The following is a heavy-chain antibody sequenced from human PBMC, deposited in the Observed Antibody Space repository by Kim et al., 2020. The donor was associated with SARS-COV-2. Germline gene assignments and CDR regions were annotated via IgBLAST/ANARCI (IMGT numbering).Heavy chain of an antibody. D-gene: IGHD1-26*01. J-gene: IGHJ4*02. CDR3: ARGGRQFDY. Sequence: SQTLSLTCAVSGDLVSSNSASWHWIRQSPSRGLEWLGRTFYRSTWYHDYTESVESRITINPDTSKNQFSLQLTSVTPEDTAIYYCARGGRQFDYWGQGTL. V-gene: IGHV6-1*01. CDR2: TFYRSTWYH. CDR1: GDLVSSNSAS.